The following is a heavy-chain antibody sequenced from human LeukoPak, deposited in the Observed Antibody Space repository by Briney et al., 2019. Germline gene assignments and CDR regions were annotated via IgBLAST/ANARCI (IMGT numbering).Heavy chain of an antibody. CDR1: GYTFTSYG. CDR2: ISAYNGNT. CDR3: ARDRSYYGSGSYYADYYYYYYMDV. J-gene: IGHJ6*03. D-gene: IGHD3-10*01. V-gene: IGHV1-18*01. Sequence: VASVKVSCKASGYTFTSYGISWVRQAPGQGLEWMGWISAYNGNTNYAQKLQGRVTMTTDTSTNTAYMELRSLRSDDTAVYYCARDRSYYGSGSYYADYYYYYYMDVWGKGTTVTVSS.